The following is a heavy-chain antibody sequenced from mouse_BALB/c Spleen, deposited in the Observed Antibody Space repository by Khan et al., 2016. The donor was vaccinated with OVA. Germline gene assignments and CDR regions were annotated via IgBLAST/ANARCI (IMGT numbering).Heavy chain of an antibody. CDR3: AIFSSYGSSVSY. D-gene: IGHD1-1*01. CDR2: IHYSGST. J-gene: IGHJ3*01. V-gene: IGHV3-1*02. CDR1: GYSITSGYS. Sequence: EVQLQESGPDLVKPSQSLSLTCTVTGYSITSGYSWHWIRKFPGNRLEWMAYIHYSGSTNYNPYLKSRISITRDTSKHQFFLHLTSLTPEDTATYYGAIFSSYGSSVSYWGQGTLVTVSA.